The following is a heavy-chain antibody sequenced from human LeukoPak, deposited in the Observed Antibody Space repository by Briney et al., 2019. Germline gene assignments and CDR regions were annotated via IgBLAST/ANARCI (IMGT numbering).Heavy chain of an antibody. CDR2: ISGYNGNT. CDR1: GYSFSNYG. J-gene: IGHJ4*02. Sequence: ASVKVSCKASGYSFSNYGVSWVRQAPGQGLQWMGWISGYNGNTNYAQQFQGRVTMTTDTPTSTAYMELRSPTSDDTAVYYCARDQAGITGAPFEYWGQGTLVTVSS. CDR3: ARDQAGITGAPFEY. D-gene: IGHD7-27*01. V-gene: IGHV1-18*01.